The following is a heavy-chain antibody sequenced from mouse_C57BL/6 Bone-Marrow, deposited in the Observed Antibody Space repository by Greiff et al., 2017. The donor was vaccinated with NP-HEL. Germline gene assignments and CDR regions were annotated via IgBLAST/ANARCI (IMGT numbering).Heavy chain of an antibody. CDR2: IYYSGTI. J-gene: IGHJ4*01. CDR3: ARDGDYGYYAMDY. V-gene: IGHV3-5*01. D-gene: IGHD2-13*01. CDR1: GISITTGNYR. Sequence: DVKLQESGPGLVKPSQTVFLTCTVTGISITTGNYRWSWIRQFPGNKLEWIGYIYYSGTITYNPSLTSRTTITRDTPKNQFFLEMNSLTAEDTATYYCARDGDYGYYAMDYWGQGTSVTVSS.